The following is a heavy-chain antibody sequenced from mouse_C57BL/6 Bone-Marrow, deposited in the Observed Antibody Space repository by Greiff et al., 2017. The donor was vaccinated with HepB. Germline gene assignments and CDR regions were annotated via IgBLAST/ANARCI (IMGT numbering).Heavy chain of an antibody. J-gene: IGHJ1*03. Sequence: QVQLKQPGAELVKPGASVKMSCKASGYTFTSYWITWVKQRPGQGLEWIGDIYPGSGSTNYNEKFKSKATLTVEPSSSTAYMQLSSLTSEDSAVYYCAREEDYGSSGWYFDVWGTGTTVTVSS. V-gene: IGHV1-55*01. CDR1: GYTFTSYW. CDR2: IYPGSGST. D-gene: IGHD1-1*01. CDR3: AREEDYGSSGWYFDV.